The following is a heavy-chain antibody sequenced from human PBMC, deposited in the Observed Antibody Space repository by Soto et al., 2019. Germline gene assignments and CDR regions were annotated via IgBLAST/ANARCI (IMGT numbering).Heavy chain of an antibody. Sequence: SETLSLTCTVSGGSISSYYWSWIRQPPGKGLEWIGYMYYSGSTYYNPSLKSRVTISVDTSKNQFSLKLSSVTAADTAVYYCARTSIAARRILWGYFQHWGQGTLVTVSS. V-gene: IGHV4-59*06. D-gene: IGHD6-6*01. CDR1: GGSISSYY. J-gene: IGHJ1*01. CDR3: ARTSIAARRILWGYFQH. CDR2: MYYSGST.